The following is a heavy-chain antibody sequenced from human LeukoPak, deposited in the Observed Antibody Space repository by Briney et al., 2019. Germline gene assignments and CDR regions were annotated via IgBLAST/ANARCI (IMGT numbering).Heavy chain of an antibody. V-gene: IGHV3-30*18. CDR3: AKGFSHESQTYYYDSSGMYNWFDP. J-gene: IGHJ5*02. CDR1: GFTFSSYG. Sequence: GGSLRLSCAASGFTFSSYGMHWVRQAPGKGLEWVAVISYDGSNKYYADSVKGRFTISRDNSKNTLYLHMNSLRAEDTAVYYCAKGFSHESQTYYYDSSGMYNWFDPWGQGTLVTVSS. D-gene: IGHD3-22*01. CDR2: ISYDGSNK.